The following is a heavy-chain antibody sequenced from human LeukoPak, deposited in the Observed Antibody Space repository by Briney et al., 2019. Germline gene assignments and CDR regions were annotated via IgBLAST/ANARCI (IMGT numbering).Heavy chain of an antibody. CDR3: ATLDAFDI. J-gene: IGHJ3*02. CDR2: NNPNSGGT. V-gene: IGHV1-2*02. CDR1: GNTFTDYY. Sequence: ASVKVSCKASGNTFTDYYIHWVRQAPGRGFEWMGWNNPNSGGTNYAQKFQGRVTMTRDTSITTAYMELSRLRSDDTAVYYCATLDAFDIWGQGTMVTVSS.